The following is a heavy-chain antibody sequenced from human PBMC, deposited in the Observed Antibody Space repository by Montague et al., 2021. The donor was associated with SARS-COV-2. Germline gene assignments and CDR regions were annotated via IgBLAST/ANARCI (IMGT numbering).Heavy chain of an antibody. CDR3: ARVVAPSDTGDFDY. V-gene: IGHV4-39*07. D-gene: IGHD2-15*01. CDR2: IYYSGST. CDR1: GGSISSSSYY. Sequence: SETLSLTCTVSGGSISSSSYYWGWIRQPPGKGLEWIGSIYYSGSTXYNPSLKSRVAISVDTSKNQFSLKLSSVTAADTAVYYCARVVAPSDTGDFDYWGQGTLVTVSS. J-gene: IGHJ4*02.